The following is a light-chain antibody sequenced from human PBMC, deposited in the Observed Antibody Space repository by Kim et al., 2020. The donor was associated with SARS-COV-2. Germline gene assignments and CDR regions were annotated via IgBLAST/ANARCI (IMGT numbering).Light chain of an antibody. Sequence: SSELTQDPAVSVALGQTVRITCQGDSLRSYYASWYQQKPGQAPVLVIYGKNNRPSGIPDRFSGSSSGITASLTITGAQAEDEADYYCNSRDSSGNHHYVFGTGTQLTVL. J-gene: IGLJ1*01. CDR1: SLRSYY. CDR2: GKN. CDR3: NSRDSSGNHHYV. V-gene: IGLV3-19*01.